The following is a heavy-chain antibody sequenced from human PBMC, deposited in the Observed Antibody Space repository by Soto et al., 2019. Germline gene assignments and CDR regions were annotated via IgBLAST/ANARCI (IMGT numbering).Heavy chain of an antibody. Sequence: EVQLVESGGGLVQPGRSLTLSCAASGFAFNDYAMHWVRQDPGKGLEWVSSISWNSGKIGYAGSVKGRFTISRDNAKSVVYLQINSLRAEDSALYYCAKDKSNEELSVYYYNGLDVWGQGTTVIVSS. CDR2: ISWNSGKI. V-gene: IGHV3-9*01. CDR3: AKDKSNEELSVYYYNGLDV. J-gene: IGHJ6*02. CDR1: GFAFNDYA. D-gene: IGHD3-16*02.